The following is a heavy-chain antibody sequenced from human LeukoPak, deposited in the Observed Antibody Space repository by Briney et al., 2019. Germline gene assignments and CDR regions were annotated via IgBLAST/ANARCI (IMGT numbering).Heavy chain of an antibody. CDR1: GYTFTGYY. Sequence: VASVKVSCKASGYTFTGYYMHWVRQAPGQGLEWMGWINPNSGGTNYAQKFQGWVTMTRDTSISTAYMELSRLRSDDTAVYYCARERDSSSYGALDFDYWGQGTLVTVSS. D-gene: IGHD6-6*01. J-gene: IGHJ4*02. CDR3: ARERDSSSYGALDFDY. CDR2: INPNSGGT. V-gene: IGHV1-2*04.